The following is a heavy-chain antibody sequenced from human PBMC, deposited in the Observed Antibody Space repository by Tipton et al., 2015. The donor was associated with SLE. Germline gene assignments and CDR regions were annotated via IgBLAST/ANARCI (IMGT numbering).Heavy chain of an antibody. CDR3: ARSERFLEWLLTY. D-gene: IGHD3-3*01. V-gene: IGHV4-39*01. Sequence: TLSLTCTVSGGSISSSSYYWGWIRQPPGKGLEWIGSIYYSGSTYYNPSLKSRVTIFVDTSKNQFSLKLGSVTAADTAVYYCARSERFLEWLLTYWGQGTLVTVSS. CDR2: IYYSGST. J-gene: IGHJ4*02. CDR1: GGSISSSSYY.